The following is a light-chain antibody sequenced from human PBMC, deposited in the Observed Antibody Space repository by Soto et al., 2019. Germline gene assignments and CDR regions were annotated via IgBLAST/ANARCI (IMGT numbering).Light chain of an antibody. CDR2: AAS. V-gene: IGKV1-39*01. Sequence: DIQMTQSPSSLSASVGDRVTITCRASQSMSSYLNWYQQKPGKAPKLLIYAASSLQSGVPSRFSGSGSGTDFTLTITSLQPEAFATYYCQQSYSTPRTFGPGTKVDIK. CDR1: QSMSSY. CDR3: QQSYSTPRT. J-gene: IGKJ3*01.